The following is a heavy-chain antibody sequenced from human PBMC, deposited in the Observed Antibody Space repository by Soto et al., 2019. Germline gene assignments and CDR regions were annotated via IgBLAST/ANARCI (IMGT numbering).Heavy chain of an antibody. CDR2: INPKTGTT. D-gene: IGHD3-22*01. J-gene: IGHJ4*02. V-gene: IGHV1-46*01. CDR3: ERVLEGRYYYESSGY. CDR1: GYNFTNYY. Sequence: QVQLVQSGAEVKKPGASVKVSCKASGYNFTNYYLHWVRQAPGQGLEWEGLINPKTGTTNDAPKFQGRVTMTSDTSTSTAYMELSRLRSEDTAVFYCERVLEGRYYYESSGYWGQGTLVTVSS.